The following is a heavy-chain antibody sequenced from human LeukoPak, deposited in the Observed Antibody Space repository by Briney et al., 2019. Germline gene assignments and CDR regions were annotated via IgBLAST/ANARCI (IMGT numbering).Heavy chain of an antibody. D-gene: IGHD2-15*01. J-gene: IGHJ6*02. Sequence: SETLSLTCAVYGGSFSGYYWSWIRQPPGKGLEWTGEINHSGSTNYNPSLKSRVTISVDTSKNQFSLKLSSVTAADTAVYYCARGPRYCSGGSCYSPYYYYGMDVWGQGTSVTVSS. V-gene: IGHV4-34*01. CDR2: INHSGST. CDR3: ARGPRYCSGGSCYSPYYYYGMDV. CDR1: GGSFSGYY.